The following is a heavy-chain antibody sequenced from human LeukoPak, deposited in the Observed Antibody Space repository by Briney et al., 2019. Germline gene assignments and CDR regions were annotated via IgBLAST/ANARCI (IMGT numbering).Heavy chain of an antibody. CDR2: IYSGGRT. CDR1: GFTFSDYY. J-gene: IGHJ6*03. CDR3: ARAAYYYMDV. V-gene: IGHV3-66*01. Sequence: GGSLRLSCAASGFTFSDYYMSWIRQAPGKGLEWVSVIYSGGRTYYADSVKGRFTISRDNSKNTLYLQMNSLRAEDTAVYYCARAAYYYMDVWGKGTTVTISS.